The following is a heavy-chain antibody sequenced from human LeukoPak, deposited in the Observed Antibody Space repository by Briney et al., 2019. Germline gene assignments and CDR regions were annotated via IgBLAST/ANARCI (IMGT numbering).Heavy chain of an antibody. V-gene: IGHV3-21*01. CDR2: ISSGSTYI. CDR3: ARGRTSGGMTTDIDY. D-gene: IGHD4-11*01. Sequence: PGGSLRLSCAASGFTFDDYGMSWVRQAPGKGLEWVSSISSGSTYIYYADSVKGRFSISRDNAKNSLYLQMNSLRAEDTAVYYCARGRTSGGMTTDIDYWGQGTLVTVSS. J-gene: IGHJ4*02. CDR1: GFTFDDYG.